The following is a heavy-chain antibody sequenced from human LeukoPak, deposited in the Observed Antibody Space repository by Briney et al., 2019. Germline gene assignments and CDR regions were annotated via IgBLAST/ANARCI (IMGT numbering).Heavy chain of an antibody. V-gene: IGHV4-59*01. CDR3: ARDGGLGYYDSSGSDAFDI. J-gene: IGHJ3*02. CDR2: IYYSGST. Sequence: SETLSLTCTVSGGSISSYYWSWIRQPPGKGLEWIGYIYYSGSTNYNPSLKSRVTISVDTSKNQFYLKLSSVTAANTAVYYCARDGGLGYYDSSGSDAFDIWGQGTMVTVSS. D-gene: IGHD3-22*01. CDR1: GGSISSYY.